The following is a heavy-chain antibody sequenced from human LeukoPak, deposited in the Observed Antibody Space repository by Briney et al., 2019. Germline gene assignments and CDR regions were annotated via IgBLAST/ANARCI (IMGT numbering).Heavy chain of an antibody. V-gene: IGHV3-53*04. J-gene: IGHJ6*02. CDR1: GFTVSSNY. Sequence: PVGALRLSCAASGFTVSSNYMSWGRQAPGKGLEWGSLIYAGGSTYYADAVKGRFTISRHNSKNTLHLQMNSLRVEDTAVYYCATAGSSELLWDYAMDVWGQGTTVTVSS. CDR3: ATAGSSELLWDYAMDV. D-gene: IGHD3-10*01. CDR2: IYAGGST.